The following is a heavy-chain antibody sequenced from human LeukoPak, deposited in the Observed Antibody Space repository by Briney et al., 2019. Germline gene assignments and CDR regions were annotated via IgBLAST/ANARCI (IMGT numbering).Heavy chain of an antibody. J-gene: IGHJ5*02. V-gene: IGHV3-23*01. Sequence: GGSLRLSCAASGFTFSSYAMSWVRQAPGKGLEWVSAISGSGGSTYYADSVKGRFTISRDNSKDTLYLQMNSLRAEDTAVYYCARHSSSWYGGFDPWGQGTLVTVSS. CDR2: ISGSGGST. CDR3: ARHSSSWYGGFDP. CDR1: GFTFSSYA. D-gene: IGHD6-13*01.